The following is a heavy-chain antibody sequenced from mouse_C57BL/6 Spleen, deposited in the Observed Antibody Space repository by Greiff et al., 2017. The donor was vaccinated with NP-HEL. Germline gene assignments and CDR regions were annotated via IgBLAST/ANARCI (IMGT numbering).Heavy chain of an antibody. CDR1: GYTFTDYY. D-gene: IGHD4-1*01. V-gene: IGHV1-76*01. J-gene: IGHJ4*01. Sequence: VQLQQSGAELVRPGASVKLSCKASGYTFTDYYINWVKQRPGQGLEWIARIYPGSGNTYYNEKFKGKATLTAEKSSSTAYMQLSSLTSEDSAVYFCASWGDYYAMDYWGQGTSVTVSS. CDR3: ASWGDYYAMDY. CDR2: IYPGSGNT.